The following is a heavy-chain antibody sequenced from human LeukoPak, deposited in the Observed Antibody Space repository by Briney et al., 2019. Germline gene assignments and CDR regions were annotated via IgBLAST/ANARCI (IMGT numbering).Heavy chain of an antibody. Sequence: GASVKVSCKASGFTFTSSAMQWVRQACGQRLEWIGWIVVGSGNTNYAQKFQERVTITRDMSTSTAYMELSSLRSEDTAVYYCAREGMYYDFWSGYWLSDYFDYWGQGTLVTVSS. V-gene: IGHV1-58*02. CDR3: AREGMYYDFWSGYWLSDYFDY. J-gene: IGHJ4*02. CDR2: IVVGSGNT. CDR1: GFTFTSSA. D-gene: IGHD3-3*01.